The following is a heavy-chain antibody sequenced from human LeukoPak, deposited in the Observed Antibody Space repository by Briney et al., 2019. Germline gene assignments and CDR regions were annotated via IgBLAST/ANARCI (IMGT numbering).Heavy chain of an antibody. J-gene: IGHJ4*02. D-gene: IGHD5-12*01. CDR3: ARDPQANSGLGY. Sequence: GGSLRLSCAASGFTFSKYGMHWVRQAPGKGLEWISYSGSSTIFYADSVRGRFTISRDNAKNLLYLQMNSLRVEDTAVYYCARDPQANSGLGYWGQGTLVTVSS. CDR1: GFTFSKYG. V-gene: IGHV3-48*04. CDR2: SGSSTI.